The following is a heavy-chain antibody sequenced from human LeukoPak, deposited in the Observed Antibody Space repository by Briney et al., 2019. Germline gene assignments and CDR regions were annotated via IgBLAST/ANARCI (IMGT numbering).Heavy chain of an antibody. CDR3: ARDHGDDFWSGYPRHFYYYMDV. CDR2: IYYSGNT. V-gene: IGHV4-59*01. Sequence: SETLSLTCTVSGGSISSYYWSWVRQPPGKGLEWIGYIYYSGNTNYNPSLKSRVTISEDTSKNQFSLKLSSVTAADTAVYYCARDHGDDFWSGYPRHFYYYMDVWGKGTTVTVSS. J-gene: IGHJ6*03. CDR1: GGSISSYY. D-gene: IGHD3-3*01.